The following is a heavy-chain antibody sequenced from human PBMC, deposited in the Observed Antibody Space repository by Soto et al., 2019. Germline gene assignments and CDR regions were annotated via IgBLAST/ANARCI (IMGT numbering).Heavy chain of an antibody. CDR2: IKQDGSEK. D-gene: IGHD5-12*01. J-gene: IGHJ4*02. CDR3: ARTYSGYDLADY. V-gene: IGHV3-7*01. Sequence: RQAPGKGLEWVANIKQDGSEKYYVDSVKGRFTISRDSAKNSLYLQMNSLRAEDTAVYYCARTYSGYDLADYWGQGTLVTVSS.